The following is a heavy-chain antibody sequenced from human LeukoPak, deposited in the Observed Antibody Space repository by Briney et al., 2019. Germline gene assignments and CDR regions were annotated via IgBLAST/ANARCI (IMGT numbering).Heavy chain of an antibody. J-gene: IGHJ4*02. CDR1: GGSISSYY. Sequence: SETLSLTCTVSGGSISSYYWSWIRQPPGKGLEWIGYIYYSGSTNYNPSLKSRVTISVDTSKNQFSLRVSSVTAADTAVYYCARDRGYYGSGSIDYWGQGTLVTVPS. CDR2: IYYSGST. CDR3: ARDRGYYGSGSIDY. V-gene: IGHV4-59*12. D-gene: IGHD3-10*01.